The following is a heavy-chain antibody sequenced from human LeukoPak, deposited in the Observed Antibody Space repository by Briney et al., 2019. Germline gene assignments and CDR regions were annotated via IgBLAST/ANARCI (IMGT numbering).Heavy chain of an antibody. V-gene: IGHV4-39*01. J-gene: IGHJ4*02. CDR3: ARGSMYSSGWSGVGHHIDY. Sequence: SETLSLTCTVSGGSISSSSYYWGWIRQPPGKGLEWIGSIYYSGSTYYNPSLKSRVTISVDTSNNQSSLKLSSVTAADTAVYYCARGSMYSSGWSGVGHHIDYWGQGTLVTVSS. CDR2: IYYSGST. D-gene: IGHD6-19*01. CDR1: GGSISSSSYY.